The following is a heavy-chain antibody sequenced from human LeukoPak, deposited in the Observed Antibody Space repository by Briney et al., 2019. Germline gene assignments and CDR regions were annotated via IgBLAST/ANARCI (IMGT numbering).Heavy chain of an antibody. CDR1: GFTFSSYS. CDR2: I. V-gene: IGHV3-21*01. CDR3: ARGFDY. J-gene: IGHJ4*02. Sequence: GGSLRLSCAASGFTFSSYSMNWVRQAPGKGLGWVSYIYYADSVKGRFTISRDNAKNSLYLQMNSLRAEDTAVYYCARGFDYWGQGTLVTVSS.